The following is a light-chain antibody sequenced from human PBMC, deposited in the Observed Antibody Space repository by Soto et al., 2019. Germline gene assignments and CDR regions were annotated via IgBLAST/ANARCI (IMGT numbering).Light chain of an antibody. CDR3: QQSYSTPQT. CDR2: AGS. Sequence: DIQMTQSPSSLSASVGDRVTITCRASQSISSYLNWYQQKPGKAPKLLIYAGSSLQSGVTSRFSGSGSRTDFTLTISSLQPEDFATYYCQQSYSTPQTFGPGTKVDIK. V-gene: IGKV1-39*01. J-gene: IGKJ3*01. CDR1: QSISSY.